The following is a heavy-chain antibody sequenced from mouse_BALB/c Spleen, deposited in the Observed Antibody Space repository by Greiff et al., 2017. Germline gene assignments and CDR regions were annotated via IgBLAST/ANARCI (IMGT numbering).Heavy chain of an antibody. D-gene: IGHD2-4*01. CDR1: GYSITSGYY. V-gene: IGHV3-6*02. J-gene: IGHJ3*01. CDR3: ARPAHDYDWFAY. CDR2: ISYDGSN. Sequence: EVKLMESGPGLVKPSQSLSLTCSVTGYSITSGYYWNWIRQFPGNKLEWMGYISYDGSNNYNPSLKNRISITRDTSKNQFFLKLNSVTTEDTATYYCARPAHDYDWFAYWGQGTLVTVSA.